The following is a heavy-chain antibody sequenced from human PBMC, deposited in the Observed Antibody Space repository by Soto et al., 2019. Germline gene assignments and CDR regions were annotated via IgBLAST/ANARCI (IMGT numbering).Heavy chain of an antibody. CDR3: ARHDDYSKDFDY. Sequence: QLQLQESGPGLVKPSETLSLTCTVSGGSISSSSYYWGWIRQPPGKGLEWIGSIYYSGSTYYNPSLKSRVTISVDTSKNQCSLKLSSVTAADTAVYYCARHDDYSKDFDYWGQGTLVTVSS. CDR2: IYYSGST. V-gene: IGHV4-39*01. J-gene: IGHJ4*02. CDR1: GGSISSSSYY. D-gene: IGHD4-4*01.